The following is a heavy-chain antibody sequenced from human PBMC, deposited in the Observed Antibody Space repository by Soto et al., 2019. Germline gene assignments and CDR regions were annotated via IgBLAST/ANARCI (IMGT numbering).Heavy chain of an antibody. J-gene: IGHJ5*02. CDR1: GGTFSSYA. D-gene: IGHD3-10*01. CDR2: IIPMYGPA. Sequence: QVPLVQSGAEVKQPGSSVTVSCKASGGTFSSYAIHWVRQAPGQGLEWMGGIIPMYGPAKYAQRFQGRVTITADESTTTVYMELTSLTSQDTAVYYCARVTSMVRGVIDYWFDPWGHGTLVTVSS. V-gene: IGHV1-69*01. CDR3: ARVTSMVRGVIDYWFDP.